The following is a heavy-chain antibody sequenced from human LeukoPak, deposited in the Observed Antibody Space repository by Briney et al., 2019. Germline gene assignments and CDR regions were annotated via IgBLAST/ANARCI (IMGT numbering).Heavy chain of an antibody. J-gene: IGHJ4*02. CDR3: ARIFTGDYVWGSYRYVHDY. Sequence: SETLSLTCTVSGGSISSYYWSWIRQPPGKGLEWIGEINHSGSTNYNPSLKSRVTISVDTSKNQFSLKLSSVTAADTAVYYCARIFTGDYVWGSYRYVHDYWGQGTLVTVSS. CDR2: INHSGST. V-gene: IGHV4-34*01. CDR1: GGSISSYY. D-gene: IGHD3-16*02.